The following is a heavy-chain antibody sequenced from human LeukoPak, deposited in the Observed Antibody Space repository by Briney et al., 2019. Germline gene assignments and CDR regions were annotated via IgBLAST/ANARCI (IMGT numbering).Heavy chain of an antibody. CDR3: ARDLKAGEWVWHIVVVTAPGEY. CDR2: VNPKSGGA. V-gene: IGHV1-2*02. J-gene: IGHJ4*02. Sequence: GASVKVSCKASGFTFNAYNMHWVRQAPGQGLEWMGWVNPKSGGANYAQKFKGRVTMTWDTSISTAYMELSSLRSDDTAVYYCARDLKAGEWVWHIVVVTAPGEYWGQGTLVTVSS. D-gene: IGHD2-21*02. CDR1: GFTFNAYN.